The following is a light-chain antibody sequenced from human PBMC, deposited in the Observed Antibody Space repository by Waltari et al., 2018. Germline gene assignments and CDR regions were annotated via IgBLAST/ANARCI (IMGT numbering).Light chain of an antibody. Sequence: QSVLTQPPSASGTPGQRVTISCSGSSSNIGTKTVNWYQQLPGMAPRLLIYGDNQRPPGVLRRFSASRSGTSASLAISGLQSEDEADYFCAAWDDSLNGLYVFGTGTTVTVL. CDR2: GDN. V-gene: IGLV1-44*01. J-gene: IGLJ1*01. CDR3: AAWDDSLNGLYV. CDR1: SSNIGTKT.